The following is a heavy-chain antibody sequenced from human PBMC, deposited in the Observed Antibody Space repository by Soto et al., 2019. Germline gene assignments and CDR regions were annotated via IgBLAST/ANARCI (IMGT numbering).Heavy chain of an antibody. CDR2: IKEDGSEK. D-gene: IGHD3-9*01. V-gene: IGHV3-7*03. CDR1: GFTFKNYW. Sequence: GSLRLSCTASGFTFKNYWVTWVRQAPGKRLEWVANIKEDGSEKNYVDSVKGRFTISRDNAKSSLYLEMNSLRAEDTAVYYCAGAGDTGYRNFVYWGQGTQVTVSS. CDR3: AGAGDTGYRNFVY. J-gene: IGHJ4*02.